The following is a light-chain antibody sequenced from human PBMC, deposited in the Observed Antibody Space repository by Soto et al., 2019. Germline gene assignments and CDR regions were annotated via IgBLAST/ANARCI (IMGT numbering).Light chain of an antibody. CDR2: MAS. Sequence: DIVMTQSPVYLSVTPGEPASISCISSQSLLYINGYNYLDWYLQKPGQSPQLLICMASDRASGVPDRFSGSGSGTNSTLKISRVQAEDVGIYYCMQALQTPPAFGQGTKVEI. CDR3: MQALQTPPA. V-gene: IGKV2-28*01. J-gene: IGKJ1*01. CDR1: QSLLYINGYNY.